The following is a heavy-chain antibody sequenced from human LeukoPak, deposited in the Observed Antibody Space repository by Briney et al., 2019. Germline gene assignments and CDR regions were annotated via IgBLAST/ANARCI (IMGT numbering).Heavy chain of an antibody. Sequence: GGSLRLSCAASGFRFENCAMHWVRQVPGKGLEWVSIISEDGGLTYYADSVKGRFTISRDNSKNSLYLQMNSLRAEDTAVYYCAKGSQWSAAPYDYWGQGTLVTVSS. V-gene: IGHV3-43*02. CDR2: ISEDGGLT. J-gene: IGHJ4*02. D-gene: IGHD2-15*01. CDR3: AKGSQWSAAPYDY. CDR1: GFRFENCA.